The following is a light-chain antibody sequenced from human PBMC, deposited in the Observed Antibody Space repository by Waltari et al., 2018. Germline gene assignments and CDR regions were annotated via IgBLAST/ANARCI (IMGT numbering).Light chain of an antibody. CDR2: SNN. Sequence: QSVLTQPPSASGTPGQRVKISCSGSRSNIGDNAVNWYQQLPGTAPKLLIYSNNKRPSGVPDRFSGSKSGTSASLAISGLQSEDEADYYCAAWDDSLNVVVFGGGTKLTVL. CDR1: RSNIGDNA. J-gene: IGLJ2*01. V-gene: IGLV1-44*01. CDR3: AAWDDSLNVVV.